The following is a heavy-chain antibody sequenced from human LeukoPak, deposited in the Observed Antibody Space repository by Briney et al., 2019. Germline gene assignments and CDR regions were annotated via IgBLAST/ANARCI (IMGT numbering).Heavy chain of an antibody. CDR2: IGTSSTTI. J-gene: IGHJ6*02. CDR1: GFTFSSYT. V-gene: IGHV3-48*01. CDR3: ARNKVPGIEIYYYYYGMDV. Sequence: GGSLRLSCAASGFTFSSYTMNWVRQPPGKGLEWVSNIGTSSTTIYYADSVKGRFTISRDNAKNSLYLQMNSLRAEDTAVYYCARNKVPGIEIYYYYYGMDVWGQGTTVTVSS. D-gene: IGHD3-10*01.